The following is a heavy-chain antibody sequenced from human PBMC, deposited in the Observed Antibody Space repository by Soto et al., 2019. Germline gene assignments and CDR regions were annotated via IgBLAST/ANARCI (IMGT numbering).Heavy chain of an antibody. CDR2: IKQDGSEK. CDR1: GFTFSNXW. D-gene: IGHD1-26*01. V-gene: IGHV3-7*01. CDR3: ARTQGPAGSYYQNAYYYYYGMNV. J-gene: IGHJ6*02. Sequence: GWSLRLACATSGFTFSNXWMSWVRXXPGKGXEWVANIKQDGSEKYYVYSVKGRFTISRDNAKNSLYLQMNSLRAEDTAVYYCARTQGPAGSYYQNAYYYYYGMNVWGQGTKVTVSS.